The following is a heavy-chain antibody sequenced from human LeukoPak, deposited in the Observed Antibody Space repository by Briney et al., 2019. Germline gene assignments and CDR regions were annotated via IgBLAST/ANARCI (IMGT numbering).Heavy chain of an antibody. CDR1: GFTFSSYW. D-gene: IGHD3-16*01. V-gene: IGHV3-7*03. CDR2: INHNGNVN. CDR3: ARGGGLDV. Sequence: GGSLRLSCAASGFTFSSYWMNWARQAPGKGLEWVASINHNGNVNYYVDSVKGRFTISRDNAKNSLYLQMSNLRAEDTAVCFCARGGGLDVWGQGATVTVSS. J-gene: IGHJ6*02.